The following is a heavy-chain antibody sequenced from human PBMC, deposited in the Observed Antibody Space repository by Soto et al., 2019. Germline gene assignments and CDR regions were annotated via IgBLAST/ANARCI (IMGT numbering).Heavy chain of an antibody. V-gene: IGHV4-38-2*02. D-gene: IGHD3-22*01. CDR3: ARVSYFDGGGFYYYFDY. CDR2: MYHSGNT. J-gene: IGHJ4*02. CDR1: GYSISSGYF. Sequence: PSETLSLTCTVSGYSISSGYFRGWIRQPPGKGLQWIGNMYHSGNTNYNPSLKSRVTISIDTSKNQFSLKLSSVTAADEAVYYCARVSYFDGGGFYYYFDYWGQGTLVTVSS.